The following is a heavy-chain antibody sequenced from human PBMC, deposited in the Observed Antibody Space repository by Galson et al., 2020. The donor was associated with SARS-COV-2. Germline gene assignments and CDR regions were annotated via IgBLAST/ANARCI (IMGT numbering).Heavy chain of an antibody. Sequence: GESLKISCAASGFTFSDHAMHWVRQAPGKGLEWVAQIFFDGSEKYYGDSVRGRFIISRDSSKNTVYLQMNNLRVDDTAVYYCARDCQSSRGWAFAHWGQGTLLTVSS. CDR1: GFTFSDHA. V-gene: IGHV3-33*01. CDR2: IFFDGSEK. CDR3: ARDCQSSRGWAFAH. J-gene: IGHJ4*02. D-gene: IGHD6-19*01.